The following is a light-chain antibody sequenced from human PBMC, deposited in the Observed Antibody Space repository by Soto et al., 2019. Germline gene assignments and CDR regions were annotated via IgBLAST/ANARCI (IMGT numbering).Light chain of an antibody. V-gene: IGLV2-8*01. CDR3: SSYEGSNNFGVPYV. CDR1: SSDVGDYNF. J-gene: IGLJ1*01. CDR2: EVN. Sequence: QYVLTQPPSASGSLGQSVTISCTGTSSDVGDYNFVSWYQQHPGKAPKLMIYEVNKRSSGVPDRFSGSKSGSTASLTVSGLQAEDEADYYCSSYEGSNNFGVPYVFGTGTKVTVL.